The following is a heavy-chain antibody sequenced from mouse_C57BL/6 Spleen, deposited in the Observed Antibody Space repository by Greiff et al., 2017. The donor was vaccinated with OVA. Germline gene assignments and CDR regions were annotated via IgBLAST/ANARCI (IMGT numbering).Heavy chain of an antibody. D-gene: IGHD1-1*01. V-gene: IGHV1-26*01. CDR3: ARHDDYGSFYYFDY. CDR1: GYTFTDYY. Sequence: EVQLQQSGPELVKPGASVKISCKASGYTFTDYYMNWVKQSHGKSLEWIGDINPNNGGTSYNQKFKGKATLTVDKSSSTAYMELRSLTSEDSAVYYCARHDDYGSFYYFDYWGQGTTLTVSS. CDR2: INPNNGGT. J-gene: IGHJ2*01.